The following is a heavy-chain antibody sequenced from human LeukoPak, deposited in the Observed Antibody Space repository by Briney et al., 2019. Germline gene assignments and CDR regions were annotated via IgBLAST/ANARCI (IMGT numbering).Heavy chain of an antibody. V-gene: IGHV4-4*09. Sequence: SETLSLTCTVSGGSISSYYWSWIRQPPGKGLEWIGYIYTSGSTNYNPPLKSRVTISVDTSKNQFSLKLSSVTAADTAVYYCARIGGYSRAYWGQGTLVTVSS. CDR3: ARIGGYSRAY. D-gene: IGHD2-21*01. CDR2: IYTSGST. CDR1: GGSISSYY. J-gene: IGHJ4*02.